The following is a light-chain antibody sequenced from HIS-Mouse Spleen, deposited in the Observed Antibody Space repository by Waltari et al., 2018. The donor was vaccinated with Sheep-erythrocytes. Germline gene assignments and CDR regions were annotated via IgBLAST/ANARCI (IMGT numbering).Light chain of an antibody. J-gene: IGLJ3*02. CDR3: CSYAGSSTPWV. CDR2: EGS. Sequence: QSALTQPASVSGSPGQSITISCTGTSSDVGSYNLVSWYHQHPGKAPKLMIYEGSKRPSGFANRFSGSKSGNTASLTISGLQAEDEADYYCCSYAGSSTPWVFGGGTKLTVL. CDR1: SSDVGSYNL. V-gene: IGLV2-23*01.